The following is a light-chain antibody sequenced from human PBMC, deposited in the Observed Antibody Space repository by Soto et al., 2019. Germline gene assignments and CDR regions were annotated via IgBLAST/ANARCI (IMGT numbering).Light chain of an antibody. CDR2: GAS. CDR1: QTITSNF. Sequence: EIVLTQSPGTLSLSPGERATLSCRASQTITSNFLAWYQQKPGQAPRLLMYGASSRATGIPDRFSGGGSETDFTLTISRLEPEDFAVYYCQQYGSSPPFTFGPGTKVDIK. J-gene: IGKJ3*01. CDR3: QQYGSSPPFT. V-gene: IGKV3-20*01.